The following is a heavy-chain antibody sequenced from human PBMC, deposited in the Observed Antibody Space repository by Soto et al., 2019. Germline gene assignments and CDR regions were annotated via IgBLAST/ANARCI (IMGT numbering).Heavy chain of an antibody. CDR2: INPNSGGT. D-gene: IGHD1-1*01. V-gene: IGHV1-2*02. CDR1: GYTFTGYY. Sequence: QVPLVQSGAEVKKPGASVKVSCKASGYTFTGYYMHWVRQAPGQGLEWMGWINPNSGGTNYAQTFQGRVTRARDTATSTAYMELSRLRAGETAVYYCAELERLDYWGQGTLVTVSS. CDR3: AELERLDY. J-gene: IGHJ4*02.